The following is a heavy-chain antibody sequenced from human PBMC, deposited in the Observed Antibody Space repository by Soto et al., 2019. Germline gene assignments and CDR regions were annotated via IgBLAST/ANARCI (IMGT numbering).Heavy chain of an antibody. Sequence: GGSLRLSCAESGFTFSSYGMHWVRQAPGKGLEWVAVIWYDGSNKYYADSVKGRFTISRDNSKNTLYLQMNSLRAEDTAVYYCARARRSSGWYYFDYWGQGTLVTVSS. CDR1: GFTFSSYG. V-gene: IGHV3-33*01. CDR2: IWYDGSNK. D-gene: IGHD6-19*01. CDR3: ARARRSSGWYYFDY. J-gene: IGHJ4*02.